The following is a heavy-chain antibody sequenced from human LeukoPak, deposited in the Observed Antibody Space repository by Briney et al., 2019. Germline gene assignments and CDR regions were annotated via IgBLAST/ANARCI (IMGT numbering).Heavy chain of an antibody. CDR3: AKDPRYCSGGSCYPENFDY. V-gene: IGHV3-23*01. J-gene: IGHJ4*02. CDR1: GFTFSSYA. CDR2: ISGSGGST. Sequence: PGGSLRLSCAASGFTFSSYAMSWVRQAPGKGLEWVSAISGSGGSTYYADSVKGRFTISRDNSKNTLYLQMNSLRAEDTAVYYCAKDPRYCSGGSCYPENFDYWGQGTLVTVSS. D-gene: IGHD2-15*01.